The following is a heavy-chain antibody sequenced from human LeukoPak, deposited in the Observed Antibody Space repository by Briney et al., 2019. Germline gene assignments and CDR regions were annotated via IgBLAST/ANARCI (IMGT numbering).Heavy chain of an antibody. J-gene: IGHJ4*02. CDR3: ARFRAATTRFDY. Sequence: GGSLRLSCAASGLTFRNYAMYWVRQAPGRGLEWAAVVSFDGNTTFYSDSVRGRFAISRDNSKNTLYLEMNSLRPGDTAVYYCARFRAATTRFDYWGQGTLITVSS. CDR2: VSFDGNTT. V-gene: IGHV3-30*09. D-gene: IGHD1/OR15-1a*01. CDR1: GLTFRNYA.